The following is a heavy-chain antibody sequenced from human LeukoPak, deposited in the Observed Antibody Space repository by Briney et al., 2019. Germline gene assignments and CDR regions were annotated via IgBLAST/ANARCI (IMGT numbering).Heavy chain of an antibody. V-gene: IGHV1-69*05. D-gene: IGHD3-10*01. J-gene: IGHJ4*02. Sequence: GSSVKVSCKASGGTSSSYAISWVRQAPGQGLEWMGGIIPIFGTANYAQKFQGRVTITTDESTSTAYMELRSLTSDDTAVYYCVRDGGVLFGEFPFDYWGQGTLVTVSS. CDR2: IIPIFGTA. CDR3: VRDGGVLFGEFPFDY. CDR1: GGTSSSYA.